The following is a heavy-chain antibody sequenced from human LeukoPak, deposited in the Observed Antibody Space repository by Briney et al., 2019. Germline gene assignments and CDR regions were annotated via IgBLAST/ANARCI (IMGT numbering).Heavy chain of an antibody. D-gene: IGHD2-15*01. J-gene: IGHJ4*02. CDR2: ISGSGGST. Sequence: GGSLRLSCAASGFTFSSYAMSWVRQAPGKGLEWVSAISGSGGSTYYADSVKGRFTISRDSSKNTLYLQMNSLRAEDTAVYYCAKDRVDCSGGSCYSRYFDYWGQGTLVTVSS. CDR3: AKDRVDCSGGSCYSRYFDY. CDR1: GFTFSSYA. V-gene: IGHV3-23*01.